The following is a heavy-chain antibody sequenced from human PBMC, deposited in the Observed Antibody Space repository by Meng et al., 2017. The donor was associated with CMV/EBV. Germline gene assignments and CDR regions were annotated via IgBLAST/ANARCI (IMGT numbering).Heavy chain of an antibody. CDR1: GFTFSSYG. CDR3: ARIIAAAGVPDYYYYGMDV. J-gene: IGHJ6*02. Sequence: GGSLRLSCAASGFTFSSYGMHWVRQAPGKGLEWVAFIRYDGSNKYYADSVKGRFTISRDNAKNSLYLQMNSLRAEDTAVYYCARIIAAAGVPDYYYYGMDVWGQGTTVTVSS. D-gene: IGHD6-13*01. V-gene: IGHV3-30*02. CDR2: IRYDGSNK.